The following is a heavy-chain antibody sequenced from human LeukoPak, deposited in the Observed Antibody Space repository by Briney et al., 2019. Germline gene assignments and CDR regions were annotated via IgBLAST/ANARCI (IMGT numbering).Heavy chain of an antibody. CDR2: IKSKADSGTR. CDR1: GFSFTDAW. Sequence: GGSLRLSCATSGFSFTDAWMNWVRRVPGKGLEWVGRIKSKADSGTRDFAAPVKGRFSISRDDSKKTFYLQMNGLKTEDTAVYYCSAGTGRSDFDYWGQGTLVTVSS. CDR3: SAGTGRSDFDY. V-gene: IGHV3-15*01. D-gene: IGHD1-1*01. J-gene: IGHJ4*02.